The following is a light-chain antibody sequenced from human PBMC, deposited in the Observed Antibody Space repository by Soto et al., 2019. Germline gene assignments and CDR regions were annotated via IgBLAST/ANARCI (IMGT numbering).Light chain of an antibody. CDR2: DAS. CDR3: QQRSNWPRT. J-gene: IGKJ2*01. V-gene: IGKV3-11*01. Sequence: EIVLTQSPATLSLSPGERATLSCRASQSVSTYLAWYQQKPGQAPRLLTYDASNRATGTPARFSGSGSGTYFTLTISSLESEDFAVYYCQQRSNWPRTFGQWTKLEIK. CDR1: QSVSTY.